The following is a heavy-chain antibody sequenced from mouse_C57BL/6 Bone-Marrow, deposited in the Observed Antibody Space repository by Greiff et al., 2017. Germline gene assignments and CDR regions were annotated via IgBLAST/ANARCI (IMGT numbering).Heavy chain of an antibody. V-gene: IGHV1-81*01. Sequence: VQLQQSGAELARPGASVKLSCKASGYTFTSYGISWVKQRPGQGLEWIGEIYPRSGHTYYNEKFKGKATLTADKSSSTAYMELRSLTSEDSAVYFCARDRTVGSDYWGQGTTRTVSS. D-gene: IGHD1-1*01. CDR3: ARDRTVGSDY. CDR2: IYPRSGHT. J-gene: IGHJ2*01. CDR1: GYTFTSYG.